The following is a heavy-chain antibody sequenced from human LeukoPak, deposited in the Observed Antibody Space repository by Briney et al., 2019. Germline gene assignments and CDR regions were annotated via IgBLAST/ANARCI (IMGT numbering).Heavy chain of an antibody. V-gene: IGHV3-7*01. CDR1: GFTFSSYW. J-gene: IGHJ4*02. CDR3: SCSNTNY. D-gene: IGHD2-2*01. CDR2: INQDGIEK. Sequence: PGGSLRLSCAASGFTFSSYWMTWVRKAPGKGLEWVANINQDGIEKYYVDSVKGRFTLSRDNAKSSLYLQMNSLRAEDTAVYYCSCSNTNYWGQGTLVIVSS.